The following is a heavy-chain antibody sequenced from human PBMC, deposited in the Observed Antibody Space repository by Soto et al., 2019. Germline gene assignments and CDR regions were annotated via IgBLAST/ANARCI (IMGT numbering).Heavy chain of an antibody. CDR1: GYTFTNSG. V-gene: IGHV1-18*01. CDR2: ISTDNGNT. J-gene: IGHJ5*02. CDR3: ARVSSGWYYWFDP. D-gene: IGHD6-19*01. Sequence: ASVKVSCTASGYTFTNSGISWVRQAPGQGLEWMGWISTDNGNTNYAQQLQGRVTMTTDTSTSTAYMELRSLRSDDTAVYYCARVSSGWYYWFDPWGQGTLVTVSS.